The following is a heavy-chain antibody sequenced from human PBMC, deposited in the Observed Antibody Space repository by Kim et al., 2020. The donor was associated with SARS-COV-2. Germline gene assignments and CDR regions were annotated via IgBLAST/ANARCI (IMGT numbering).Heavy chain of an antibody. CDR1: GGTFSSYA. J-gene: IGHJ5*01. Sequence: SVKVSCKASGGTFSSYAISWVRQAPGQGLEWMGGIIPIFGTANYAQKFQGRVTITGDESTSTAYMELSSLRSEDTAVYYCARTTVGSIAARNRWFDPWGQGTPVTVSS. CDR2: IIPIFGTA. D-gene: IGHD6-6*01. CDR3: ARTTVGSIAARNRWFDP. V-gene: IGHV1-69*13.